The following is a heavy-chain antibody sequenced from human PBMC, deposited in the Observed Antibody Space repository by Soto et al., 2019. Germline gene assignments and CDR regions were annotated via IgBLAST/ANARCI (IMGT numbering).Heavy chain of an antibody. CDR2: ISYDGSNK. Sequence: GGSLRLFCAASGFTFSSYGMHWVRQAPGKGLEWVAVISYDGSNKYYADSVKGRFTISRDNSKNTLYLQMNSLRAEDTAVYYCAKGPDILYEIDYWGQGTLVTVSS. J-gene: IGHJ4*02. CDR3: AKGPDILYEIDY. CDR1: GFTFSSYG. D-gene: IGHD5-12*01. V-gene: IGHV3-30*18.